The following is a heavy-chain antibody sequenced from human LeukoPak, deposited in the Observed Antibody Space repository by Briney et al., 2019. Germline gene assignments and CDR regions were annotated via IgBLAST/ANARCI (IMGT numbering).Heavy chain of an antibody. V-gene: IGHV3-30-3*01. CDR2: ISDDGTFA. CDR3: ARDPYRDAPDYFDY. Sequence: GRSLRLSCAASGFTFSRYAMHWVRQAPGKGLEWVAVISDDGTFALYGDSVRGRFTISRDSSKNTLYLQMNSLRPEDTAVYYCARDPYRDAPDYFDYWGQGTLVTVSS. CDR1: GFTFSRYA. J-gene: IGHJ4*02. D-gene: IGHD1-14*01.